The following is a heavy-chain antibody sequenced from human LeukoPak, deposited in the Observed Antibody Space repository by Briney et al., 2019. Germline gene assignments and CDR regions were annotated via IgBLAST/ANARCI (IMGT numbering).Heavy chain of an antibody. V-gene: IGHV3-23*01. D-gene: IGHD6-13*01. CDR2: ISGSGGST. CDR1: GFTFSSYA. Sequence: PGGSLRLSCAASGFTFSSYAMSWVRQAPGKGLEWVSAISGSGGSTYYADSVKGRFTISRDNSKNTLYLQMNSLRAEDTAVYYCARTPRRWYWAYLDYWGQGTLVTVSS. CDR3: ARTPRRWYWAYLDY. J-gene: IGHJ4*02.